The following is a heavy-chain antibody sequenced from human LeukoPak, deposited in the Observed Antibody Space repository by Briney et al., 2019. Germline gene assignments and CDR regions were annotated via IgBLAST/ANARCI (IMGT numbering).Heavy chain of an antibody. CDR2: INPSGGST. Sequence: ASVKVSCKASGYTFTSYYMHWVRQAPGQGLEWMGIINPSGGSTSYAQKFQGRVTMTRDTSTSTVYMELSSLRSEDTAVYYCARDSRIVVPAATPPPSHFYYYCGMDVWGQGTTVTVSS. CDR3: ARDSRIVVPAATPPPSHFYYYCGMDV. D-gene: IGHD2-2*01. J-gene: IGHJ6*02. V-gene: IGHV1-46*01. CDR1: GYTFTSYY.